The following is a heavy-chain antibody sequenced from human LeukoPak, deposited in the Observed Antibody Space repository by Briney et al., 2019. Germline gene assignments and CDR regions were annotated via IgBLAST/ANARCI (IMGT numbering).Heavy chain of an antibody. D-gene: IGHD2-15*01. CDR1: GYTFTGYY. V-gene: IGHV1-2*02. J-gene: IGHJ4*02. CDR3: ARGSSAWGYCSGGSCYRFDY. Sequence: ASVKVSCKASGYTFTGYYMHWVRQAPGQGLEWMGWINPNSGGTNYAQKFQGRVTMTRDTSISTAYMELSRLRSDDTAVYYCARGSSAWGYCSGGSCYRFDYWGQGTLVTVSS. CDR2: INPNSGGT.